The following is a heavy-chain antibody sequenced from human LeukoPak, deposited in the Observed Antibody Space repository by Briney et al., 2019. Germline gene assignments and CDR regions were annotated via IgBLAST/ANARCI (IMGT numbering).Heavy chain of an antibody. D-gene: IGHD6-13*01. V-gene: IGHV4-34*01. CDR2: INHSGST. CDR1: GGSFSGYY. J-gene: IGHJ5*02. CDR3: ATRSSWYRFGWFDP. Sequence: PSETLSLTCAVYGGSFSGYYWSWIRQPPGKGLEWIGEINHSGSTNYNPSLKSRVTISVDTSKNQFSLKLSSVTAADTAVYYCATRSSWYRFGWFDPWGQGTLVTVSS.